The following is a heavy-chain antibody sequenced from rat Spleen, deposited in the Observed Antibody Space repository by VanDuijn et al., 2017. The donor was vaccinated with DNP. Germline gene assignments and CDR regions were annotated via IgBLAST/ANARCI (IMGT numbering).Heavy chain of an antibody. CDR1: GFTFSDYN. Sequence: EVQLVESGGGLVQPGRSLKVSCAASGFTFSDYNMAWVRQAPKKGLEWVATISFDGSTTYYGDSVKGRFTISRDNAKSILYLQMDSLRSEDTATFYCTTDFERGYWGQGVMVTVSS. CDR2: ISFDGSTT. V-gene: IGHV5-7*01. J-gene: IGHJ2*01. D-gene: IGHD1-11*01. CDR3: TTDFERGY.